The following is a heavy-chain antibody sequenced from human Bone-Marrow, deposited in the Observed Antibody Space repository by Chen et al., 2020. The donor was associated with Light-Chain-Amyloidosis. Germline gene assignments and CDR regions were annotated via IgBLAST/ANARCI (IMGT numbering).Heavy chain of an antibody. J-gene: IGHJ6*02. CDR3: ARDRKLEPYYYYGMDV. Sequence: QLQVVESGGGVVQPGRSLRLACAAFGLTLSYYAVQWVRQAPGKGLDWVAVISYNGGTVYYGDSVKGRFTVSRDNSKNTVFLEMNSLRPEDTAVYYCARDRKLEPYYYYGMDVWGLGTTVTVSS. CDR2: ISYNGGTV. V-gene: IGHV3-30-3*01. CDR1: GLTLSYYA.